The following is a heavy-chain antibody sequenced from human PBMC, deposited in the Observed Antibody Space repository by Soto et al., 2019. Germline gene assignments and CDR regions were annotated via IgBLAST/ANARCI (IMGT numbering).Heavy chain of an antibody. D-gene: IGHD6-19*01. Sequence: GGSLRLSCAASGFTFTSYAMSWVRQAPGKGLEWVSTLSGGNTYYADSVKGRFTISRDNSENTLYLQMSSLRVEDMAIYYCAKGPHSSAWHYFDYWGQGTLVTVSS. CDR3: AKGPHSSAWHYFDY. CDR2: LSGGNT. V-gene: IGHV3-23*01. J-gene: IGHJ4*02. CDR1: GFTFTSYA.